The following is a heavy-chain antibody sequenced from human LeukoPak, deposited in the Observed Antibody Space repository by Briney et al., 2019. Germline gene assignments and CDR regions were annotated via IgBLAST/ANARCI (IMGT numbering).Heavy chain of an antibody. D-gene: IGHD3-10*01. CDR3: AKDTRRGSGMKDGFEF. CDR1: GFTFNNYW. CDR2: IKSDGSSA. V-gene: IGHV3-74*01. J-gene: IGHJ3*01. Sequence: GGSLRLSCAASGFTFNNYWMHWVRQAPGKGLVWVSRIKSDGSSATYADSVKGRFTISRDNAENTLDLQMNSLRAEDTAVYFCAKDTRRGSGMKDGFEFWGHGTMVTVSP.